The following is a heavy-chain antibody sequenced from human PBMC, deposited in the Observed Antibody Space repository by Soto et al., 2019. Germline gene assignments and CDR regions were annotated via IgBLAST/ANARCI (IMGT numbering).Heavy chain of an antibody. CDR3: ARDPTGTTSHWFDP. J-gene: IGHJ5*02. D-gene: IGHD1-1*01. Sequence: QVQLVESGGGVVQPVMSLRISCASSGFIFSSYAIHWVRQAPGKGLEWVAVISYDGSKKYYADSVKGRFTISRDNSKNTLYLQMNSLRAEDTAVYYCARDPTGTTSHWFDPWGQGTLVTVSS. CDR2: ISYDGSKK. V-gene: IGHV3-30-3*01. CDR1: GFIFSSYA.